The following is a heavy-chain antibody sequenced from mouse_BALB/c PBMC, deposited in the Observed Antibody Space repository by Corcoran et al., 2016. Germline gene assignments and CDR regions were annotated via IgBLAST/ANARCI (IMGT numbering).Heavy chain of an antibody. J-gene: IGHJ4*01. Sequence: QVQLQQSGPELVKPGASVKMSCKASGYTFTSYYIHWVKQRPGQGLEWIGWIYPGDGSTKYNEKFKGKTTLTADKSSSTAYMLLSSLTSEDSAIYFCATDGYYGGYAMDYWGQGTSVTVSS. CDR2: IYPGDGST. CDR1: GYTFTSYY. V-gene: IGHV1S56*01. D-gene: IGHD2-3*01. CDR3: ATDGYYGGYAMDY.